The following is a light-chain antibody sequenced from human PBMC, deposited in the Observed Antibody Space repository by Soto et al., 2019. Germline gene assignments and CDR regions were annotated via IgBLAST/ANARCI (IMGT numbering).Light chain of an antibody. Sequence: DVVMTQSPLSLPVTLGQPASISCRSSQSLEFSDGITYLTWFHQRPGQSPRRLFYRVSKRDSGVPDRFSGSGSGTDFTLRISRVEAEDVGVYYCMQGTHWPRTFGQGTRVEVK. CDR1: QSLEFSDGITY. CDR3: MQGTHWPRT. J-gene: IGKJ1*01. V-gene: IGKV2-30*01. CDR2: RVS.